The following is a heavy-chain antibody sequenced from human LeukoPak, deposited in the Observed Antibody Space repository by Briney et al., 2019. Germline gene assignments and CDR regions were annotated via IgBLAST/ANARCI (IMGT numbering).Heavy chain of an antibody. Sequence: PGGSLRLSCAASGFTFSNYWMHWARQVPGKGPVWVSRINSDGSITTYADSVRGRFTVSRDNAKNTLYLQMNSLRAEDTAVYYCARAGSDSSGFPRAYYYYGMDVWGQGTTVTVSS. V-gene: IGHV3-74*01. CDR3: ARAGSDSSGFPRAYYYYGMDV. J-gene: IGHJ6*02. CDR1: GFTFSNYW. CDR2: INSDGSIT. D-gene: IGHD6-19*01.